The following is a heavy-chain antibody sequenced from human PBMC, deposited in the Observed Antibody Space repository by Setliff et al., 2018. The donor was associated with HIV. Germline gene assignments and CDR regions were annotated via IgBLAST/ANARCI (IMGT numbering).Heavy chain of an antibody. D-gene: IGHD3-22*01. J-gene: IGHJ3*02. CDR2: IYYSGST. Sequence: PSETLSLTCTVSGGSISSSSYYWGWIRQPPGKGLEWIGSIYYSGSTYYNPSLKSRVTISVDTSKNQFSLKLSSVTAADTAVYYCAREDYYDQKGAFDIWGQGTMVTVSS. V-gene: IGHV4-39*07. CDR3: AREDYYDQKGAFDI. CDR1: GGSISSSSYY.